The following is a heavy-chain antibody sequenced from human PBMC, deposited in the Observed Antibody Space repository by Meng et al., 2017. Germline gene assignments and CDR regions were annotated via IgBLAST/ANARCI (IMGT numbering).Heavy chain of an antibody. D-gene: IGHD4-17*01. V-gene: IGHV1-69*01. CDR3: ARDYGDYAWIAKRWFDP. CDR2: IIPIFGTA. J-gene: IGHJ5*02. Sequence: GQLVQFGAEVKKPGSSVKVSCKASGGTFSSYAISWVRQAPGQGLEWMGGIIPIFGTANYAQKFQGRVTITADESTSTAYMELSSLRSEDTAVYYCARDYGDYAWIAKRWFDPWGQGTLVPSPQ. CDR1: GGTFSSYA.